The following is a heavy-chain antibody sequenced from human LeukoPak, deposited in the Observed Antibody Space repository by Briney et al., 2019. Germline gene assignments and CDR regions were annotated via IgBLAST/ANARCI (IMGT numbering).Heavy chain of an antibody. CDR3: AKNGRGYSSDYFDY. J-gene: IGHJ4*02. V-gene: IGHV3-23*01. D-gene: IGHD5-18*01. Sequence: GGSLRLSCAASGFTFSTYGMGWVRQAPGKGLEWVSAISGGGGSTYYADSVKGRFTISRDNPNNTLYLQMNSLRAEDTAVYSCAKNGRGYSSDYFDYWGQGTLVTVSS. CDR1: GFTFSTYG. CDR2: ISGGGGST.